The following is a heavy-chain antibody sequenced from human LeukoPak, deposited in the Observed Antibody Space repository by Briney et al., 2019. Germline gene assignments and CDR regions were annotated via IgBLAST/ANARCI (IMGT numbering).Heavy chain of an antibody. J-gene: IGHJ4*02. CDR2: ISGSGGST. V-gene: IGHV3-23*01. D-gene: IGHD2-2*01. CDR3: AKGSDDIVVVPAVYFDY. Sequence: GGSLRLSCAASGFTFSSYNMSWVRQAPGKGLEWVSGISGSGGSTYFADSVKGRFTISRDNSKNTLYMEMNNLRAEDTAVYYCAKGSDDIVVVPAVYFDYWGQGTLVTVSS. CDR1: GFTFSSYN.